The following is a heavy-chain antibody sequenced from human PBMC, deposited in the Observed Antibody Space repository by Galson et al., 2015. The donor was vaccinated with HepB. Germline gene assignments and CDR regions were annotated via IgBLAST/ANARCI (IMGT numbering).Heavy chain of an antibody. Sequence: SVKVSCKASGYSFTDYYMHWVRQAPGQGLEWMGWINPNSGDTYYAQMFQGRVTTTRDKSISTAYMELTSLRSDDTAPDYYDSSGQYYDDVDVWGQGTTVTVSS. V-gene: IGHV1-2*02. CDR1: GYSFTDYY. J-gene: IGHJ6*02. CDR3: DSSGQYYDDVDV. D-gene: IGHD3-22*01. CDR2: INPNSGDT.